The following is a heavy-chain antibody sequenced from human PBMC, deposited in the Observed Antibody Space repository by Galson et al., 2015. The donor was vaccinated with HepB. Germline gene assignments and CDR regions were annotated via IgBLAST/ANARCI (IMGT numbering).Heavy chain of an antibody. CDR3: AKERGDYCTNGVCYTGKDFDY. Sequence: SLRLSCAASGFTFSSYAMNWVRQAPGKGLEWVSAISGSGAGTYYADSVKGRFTISRDNSKNTLYLQVNSLRAEDTAVYYCAKERGDYCTNGVCYTGKDFDYWGQGTLVTVSS. J-gene: IGHJ4*02. CDR1: GFTFSSYA. V-gene: IGHV3-23*01. D-gene: IGHD2-8*01. CDR2: ISGSGAGT.